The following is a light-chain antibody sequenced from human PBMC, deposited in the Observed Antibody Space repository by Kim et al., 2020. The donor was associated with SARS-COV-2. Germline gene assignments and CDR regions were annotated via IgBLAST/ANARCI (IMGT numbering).Light chain of an antibody. V-gene: IGLV2-23*02. CDR1: SSDVGIYNL. CDR2: EVT. Sequence: PGQSITISCTGTSSDVGIYNLVSWYQQHPGKAPKVMIYEVTKRPSGVSNRFSGSKSDNTASRTISGLQPEDEAYYYCCSYAPGRMVFGGGTQLTVL. J-gene: IGLJ3*02. CDR3: CSYAPGRMV.